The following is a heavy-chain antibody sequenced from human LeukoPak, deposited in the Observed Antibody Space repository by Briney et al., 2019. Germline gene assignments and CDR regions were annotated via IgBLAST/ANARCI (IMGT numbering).Heavy chain of an antibody. V-gene: IGHV1-8*01. D-gene: IGHD2-2*02. Sequence: ASVKVSCKASGYTFTSYDINWVRQATGQGLEWMGWMNPNSGNTGYAQKFQGRVTMTRNTSISTAYMELSSLRSEDTAVYYCARGRSFGCSSTSCYIVDYWGQGTLVTVSS. CDR3: ARGRSFGCSSTSCYIVDY. CDR1: GYTFTSYD. J-gene: IGHJ4*02. CDR2: MNPNSGNT.